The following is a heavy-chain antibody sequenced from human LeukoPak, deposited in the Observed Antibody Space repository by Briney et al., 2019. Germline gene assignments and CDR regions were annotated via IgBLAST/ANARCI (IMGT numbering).Heavy chain of an antibody. J-gene: IGHJ4*02. Sequence: GGSLRLSCAASGFTFSSYAMHWVRQAPGKGLEWVAVISYDGSNKYYADSVKGRFTISRDNSKDTLYLQMNSLSAEDTAVYYCARGGMITHFDYWGQGTLVTVSS. D-gene: IGHD3-22*01. CDR1: GFTFSSYA. CDR2: ISYDGSNK. CDR3: ARGGMITHFDY. V-gene: IGHV3-30-3*01.